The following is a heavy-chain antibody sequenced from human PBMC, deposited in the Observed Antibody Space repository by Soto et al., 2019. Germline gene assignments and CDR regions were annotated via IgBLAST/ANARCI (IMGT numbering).Heavy chain of an antibody. CDR3: TTGIYYDILTGHHNVAY. D-gene: IGHD3-9*01. CDR2: IKSKTDGGTA. V-gene: IGHV3-15*01. J-gene: IGHJ4*02. CDR1: GFNLSHPW. Sequence: PRGSLLLSCVSSGFNLSHPWMAWVRQAAGRGLDWVGRIKSKTDGGTADYAAPVKGRATISRDDSKNTVYLQMNSLKTEDTAVYYCTTGIYYDILTGHHNVAYWGQGALVTVSS.